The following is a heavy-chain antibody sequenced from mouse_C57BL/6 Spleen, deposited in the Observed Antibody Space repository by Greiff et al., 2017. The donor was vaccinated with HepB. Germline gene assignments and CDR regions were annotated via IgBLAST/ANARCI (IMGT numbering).Heavy chain of an antibody. CDR2: IYPRSGNT. J-gene: IGHJ2*01. V-gene: IGHV1-81*01. D-gene: IGHD1-1*01. Sequence: VQLQQSGAELARPGASVKLSCKASGYTFTSYGISWVKQRTGQGLEWIGEIYPRSGNTYYNEKFKGKATLTADKSSSTAYMELRSLTSEDSAVYFCASPFYGSSEGNYWGQGTTLTVSS. CDR3: ASPFYGSSEGNY. CDR1: GYTFTSYG.